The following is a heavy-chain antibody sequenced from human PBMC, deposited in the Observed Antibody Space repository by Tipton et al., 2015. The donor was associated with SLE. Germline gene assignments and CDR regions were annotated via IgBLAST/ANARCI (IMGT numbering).Heavy chain of an antibody. D-gene: IGHD6-13*01. CDR2: IHSGGTT. CDR1: GFIVSSTY. V-gene: IGHV3-53*01. CDR3: AKRVYSCSD. J-gene: IGHJ4*02. Sequence: SLRLSCAASGFIVSSTYMNWVRQAPGKGLEWVSIIHSGGTTYYADSERGRFTVSRDNSKNTLYLQMNSLRAEDTAVYYCAKRVYSCSDWGQGTLVTVSS.